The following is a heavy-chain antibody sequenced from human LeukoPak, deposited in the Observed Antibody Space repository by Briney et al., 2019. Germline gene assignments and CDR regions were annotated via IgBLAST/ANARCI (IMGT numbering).Heavy chain of an antibody. CDR1: GYSIGSGYY. Sequence: TSSETLSLTCAVSGYSIGSGYYWGWIRQPPGKGLEWIGSIYHSGSTYYNPSLKSRVTISLDTSKNQFSLKLSSVTAADTAVYYCAKHSRGCGSTSCYNFDFWGQGALVTVSS. D-gene: IGHD2-2*02. J-gene: IGHJ4*02. CDR2: IYHSGST. V-gene: IGHV4-38-2*01. CDR3: AKHSRGCGSTSCYNFDF.